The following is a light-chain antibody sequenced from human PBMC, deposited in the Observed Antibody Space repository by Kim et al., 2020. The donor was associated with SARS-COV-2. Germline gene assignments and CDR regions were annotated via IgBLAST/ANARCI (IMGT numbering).Light chain of an antibody. V-gene: IGLV10-54*04. J-gene: IGLJ3*02. CDR2: RNN. CDR1: NNNVGNQG. Sequence: QTATLTCTGNNNNVGNQGAAWLQQHQGHPPKLLSYRNNNRPSGISEGFSASRSGDTASLTITGLQPEDETDYYCSAWDSSLNVWVFGGGTKLTVL. CDR3: SAWDSSLNVWV.